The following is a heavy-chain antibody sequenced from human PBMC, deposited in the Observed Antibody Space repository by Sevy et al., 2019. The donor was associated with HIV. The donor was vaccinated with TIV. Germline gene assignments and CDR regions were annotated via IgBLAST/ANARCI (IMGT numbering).Heavy chain of an antibody. D-gene: IGHD6-19*01. CDR2: VNNDGSGQ. J-gene: IGHJ4*02. Sequence: GGSLRLSCAASGFTFTNFWMSWVRQAPGKGREWVAKVNNDGSGQKHADSVRGRFIISGGNAKNSLCLQMNSLRTEDTAVYYCARNSGNWGQGTLVTVSS. V-gene: IGHV3-7*01. CDR1: GFTFTNFW. CDR3: ARNSGN.